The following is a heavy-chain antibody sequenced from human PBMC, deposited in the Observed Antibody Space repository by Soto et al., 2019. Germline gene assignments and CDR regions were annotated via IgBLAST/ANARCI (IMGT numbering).Heavy chain of an antibody. CDR2: ITGGGGTT. V-gene: IGHV3-23*01. CDR3: AKISEAVAGTVYGY. J-gene: IGHJ4*02. Sequence: SLRLSCSASGFTFTSNAMGWVRQAPGKGLQWVSAITGGGGTTHYADSVKGRFTISRDNSKNTLYLQMNSLRADDTAVYYCAKISEAVAGTVYGYWGQGTLVTVSS. D-gene: IGHD6-19*01. CDR1: GFTFTSNA.